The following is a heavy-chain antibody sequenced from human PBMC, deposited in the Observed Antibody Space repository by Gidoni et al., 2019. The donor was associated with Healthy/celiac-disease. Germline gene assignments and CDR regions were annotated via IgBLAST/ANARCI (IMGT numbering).Heavy chain of an antibody. Sequence: EVQLLESVGGLVQPGGSLRHSCAASGFPFSRYAMRRFRQAPGKGLEWVSAISGSGGSTYYADSVKGRFTISRDNSKNTLYLQMNSLRAEDTAVYYCAKDLRRNTHYYDSSGYSPLFDYWGQGTLVTVSS. CDR1: GFPFSRYA. J-gene: IGHJ4*02. CDR2: ISGSGGST. V-gene: IGHV3-23*01. D-gene: IGHD3-22*01. CDR3: AKDLRRNTHYYDSSGYSPLFDY.